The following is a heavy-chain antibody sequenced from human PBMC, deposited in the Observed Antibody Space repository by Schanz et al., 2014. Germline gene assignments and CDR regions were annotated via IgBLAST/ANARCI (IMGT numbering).Heavy chain of an antibody. V-gene: IGHV1-69*08. CDR2: IVPIAGIT. CDR3: AREVGLYDRGWFDP. D-gene: IGHD3-22*01. Sequence: QVHLVQSGAEVKKPGSSVKVSCKASGGTFSSDTFSWVRQAPGQGLEWMGRIVPIAGITNYAQRFHGRVTITADKSSDTAYMELSSLRSEDTAVYYCAREVGLYDRGWFDPWGQGTLVTVSS. CDR1: GGTFSSDT. J-gene: IGHJ5*02.